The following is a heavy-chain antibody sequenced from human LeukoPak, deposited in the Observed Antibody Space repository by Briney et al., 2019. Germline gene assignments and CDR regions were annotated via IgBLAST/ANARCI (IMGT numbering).Heavy chain of an antibody. CDR1: GFTFSSYA. V-gene: IGHV3-23*01. CDR3: ARVTEVRGVNY. CDR2: ISGSGGST. Sequence: PGGSLRLSCAASGFTFSSYAMSWVRQAPGKGLEWVSAISGSGGSTYYADSVKGRFTISRHNFKNTLYLQMNSLRAEDTAVYYCARVTEVRGVNYWGQGTLVIVSS. D-gene: IGHD3-10*01. J-gene: IGHJ4*02.